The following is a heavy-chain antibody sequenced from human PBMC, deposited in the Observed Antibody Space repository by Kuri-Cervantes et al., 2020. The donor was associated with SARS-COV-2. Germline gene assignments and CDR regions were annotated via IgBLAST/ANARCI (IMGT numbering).Heavy chain of an antibody. CDR1: GFTFSSYG. D-gene: IGHD3-22*01. Sequence: GGSLRLSCAASGFTFSSYGMHWVRQAPGKGLEWVAVISYDGSNKYYADSVKGRFTISRDNSKNTLYLQMNSLRAEDTAVYSCAKDSGYYDSSGYYRYWGQGTLVTVSS. CDR2: ISYDGSNK. V-gene: IGHV3-30*18. J-gene: IGHJ4*02. CDR3: AKDSGYYDSSGYYRY.